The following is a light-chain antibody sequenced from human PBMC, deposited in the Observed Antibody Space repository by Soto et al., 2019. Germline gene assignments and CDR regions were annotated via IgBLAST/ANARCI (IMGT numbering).Light chain of an antibody. Sequence: DFQMTQSPSSLSASVGDRVTITCRASQSVNVWLAWYQQKPGKAPKVLIYKASTLESGVPSRFSGSGSGTEFTLTISSLQPDDFATYYCQQYDNYSPYSFGQGTKVDIK. CDR3: QQYDNYSPYS. CDR2: KAS. J-gene: IGKJ2*03. CDR1: QSVNVW. V-gene: IGKV1-5*03.